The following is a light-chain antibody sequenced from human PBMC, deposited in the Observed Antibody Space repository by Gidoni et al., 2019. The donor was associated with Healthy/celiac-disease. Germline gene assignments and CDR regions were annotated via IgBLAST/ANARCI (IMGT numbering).Light chain of an antibody. CDR2: AAS. Sequence: DSQMTQSPSSLSASVGDRVTIPCRASQSISSYLNWYQQKPGKAPKLLIYAASSLQSGVPSRFSGSGSGTDFTLTISSLQPEDFATYYCQQSYSTHQDSFXQXTKLEIK. V-gene: IGKV1-39*01. CDR3: QQSYSTHQDS. CDR1: QSISSY. J-gene: IGKJ2*03.